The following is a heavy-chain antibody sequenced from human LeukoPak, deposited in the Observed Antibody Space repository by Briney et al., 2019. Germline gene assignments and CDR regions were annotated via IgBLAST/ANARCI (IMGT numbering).Heavy chain of an antibody. Sequence: PGGSLRLSCAASGLTFSSYVMHWVRQAPAKGLQWVAVISYDGSNKYYGDSVKGRFTISRDNSKNTLFLQMNSLRAEDTAVYYCALGYGDLWGLRSWGQGTMVTVSS. CDR1: GLTFSSYV. V-gene: IGHV3-30*03. D-gene: IGHD4-17*01. J-gene: IGHJ3*01. CDR3: ALGYGDLWGLRS. CDR2: ISYDGSNK.